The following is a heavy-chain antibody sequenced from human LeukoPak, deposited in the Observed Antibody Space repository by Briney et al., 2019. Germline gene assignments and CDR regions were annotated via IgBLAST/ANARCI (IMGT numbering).Heavy chain of an antibody. J-gene: IGHJ4*02. V-gene: IGHV4-34*01. D-gene: IGHD3-10*01. CDR3: ARGPHSYDSGGSYNVREFDY. CDR2: INHSGST. Sequence: PSETLSLTCAVYGGSFSGYYWSWIRQAPGKGLEWIGEINHSGSTNYNPSLKSRGTISVDTSKNQFSLQLKSVTAADTAVFYCARGPHSYDSGGSYNVREFDYWGQGTLVTVSS. CDR1: GGSFSGYY.